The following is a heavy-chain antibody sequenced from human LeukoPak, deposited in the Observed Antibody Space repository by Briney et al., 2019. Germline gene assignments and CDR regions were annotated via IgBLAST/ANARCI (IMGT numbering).Heavy chain of an antibody. D-gene: IGHD2-21*02. CDR3: GRWMPCGGDCYRIDY. V-gene: IGHV3-21*01. Sequence: PGGSLRLSCAASGFTFSTYAMSWARQAPGKGLEWVSSIRGSSDYIFYADAVKGRFTISRDNARASLYLQMNSLRTEDTAAYYCGRWMPCGGDCYRIDYWGQGTLVTVSS. CDR2: IRGSSDYI. J-gene: IGHJ4*02. CDR1: GFTFSTYA.